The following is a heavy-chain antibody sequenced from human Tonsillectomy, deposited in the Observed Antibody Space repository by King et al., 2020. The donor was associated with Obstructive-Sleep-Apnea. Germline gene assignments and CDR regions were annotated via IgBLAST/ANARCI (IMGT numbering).Heavy chain of an antibody. CDR3: ASPQFAYCGGDCYSGAFDI. V-gene: IGHV5-51*01. CDR2: IYPRDSDT. D-gene: IGHD2-21*02. J-gene: IGHJ3*02. CDR1: GYSFTSYW. Sequence: VQLVESGAEVKKPGESLKISCKGSGYSFTSYWIGWVRQMPGKGLDWMGIIYPRDSDTRYSPSFQGRVTISAAKSFSTAYLQWSSLTASDTAMYYCASPQFAYCGGDCYSGAFDIWGQGTMVTVSS.